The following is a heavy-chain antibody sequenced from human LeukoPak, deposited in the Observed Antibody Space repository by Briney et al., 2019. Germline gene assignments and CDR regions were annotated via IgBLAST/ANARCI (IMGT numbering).Heavy chain of an antibody. CDR2: IYYSGST. CDR1: GGSISSYY. D-gene: IGHD3-3*01. Sequence: MPSETLSLTCTVSGGSISSYYWSWIRQPPGKGLEWIGYIYYSGSTNYNPSLKSRVTISVDTSKNQFSLKLSSVTAADTAVYYCARHYTKGHTIFGVVTFDPWGQGTLVTVSS. J-gene: IGHJ5*02. V-gene: IGHV4-59*08. CDR3: ARHYTKGHTIFGVVTFDP.